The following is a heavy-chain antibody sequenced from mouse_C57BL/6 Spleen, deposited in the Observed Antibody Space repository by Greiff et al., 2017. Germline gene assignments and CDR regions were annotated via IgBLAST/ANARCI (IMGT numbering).Heavy chain of an antibody. CDR2: ISYDGSN. CDR3: ARGGTVVATDYFDD. V-gene: IGHV3-6*01. Sequence: EVKLEESGPGLVKPSQSLSLTCSVTGYSFTSGYYWNWIRQVPGNKLEWMGYISYDGSNNYNPSLKNRISITRDTSNNQFFLKLNSVATEDTATYYCARGGTVVATDYFDDWGQGTTLTVSS. J-gene: IGHJ2*01. D-gene: IGHD1-1*01. CDR1: GYSFTSGYY.